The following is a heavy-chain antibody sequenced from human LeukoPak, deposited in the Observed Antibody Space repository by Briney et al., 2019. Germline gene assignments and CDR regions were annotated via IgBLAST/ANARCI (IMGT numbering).Heavy chain of an antibody. D-gene: IGHD2-2*02. J-gene: IGHJ5*02. V-gene: IGHV3-30*04. CDR1: GFTFSSYA. CDR2: ISYDGSNK. Sequence: HTGGSLRLSCAASGFTFSSYAMHWVRQAPGKGLEWVAVISYDGSNKYYADSVKGRFTISRDNSKNTLYLQMNSLRAEDTAVYYCARGARLLDIVVVPAAIFWFDPWGQGTLVTVSS. CDR3: ARGARLLDIVVVPAAIFWFDP.